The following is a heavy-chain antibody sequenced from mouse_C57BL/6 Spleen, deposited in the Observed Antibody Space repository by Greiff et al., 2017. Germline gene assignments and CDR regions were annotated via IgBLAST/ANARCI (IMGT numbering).Heavy chain of an antibody. CDR1: GYAFSSSW. D-gene: IGHD1-1*01. J-gene: IGHJ2*01. V-gene: IGHV1-82*01. CDR3: ARSYYYGRGDFDY. CDR2: IYPGVGDT. Sequence: VQGVESGPELVKPGASVKISCKASGYAFSSSWMNWVKQRPGKGLEWIGRIYPGVGDTNYNGKFKGKATLTADKSSSTAYMQLSSLTSEDSAVYFCARSYYYGRGDFDYWGQGTTLTVSS.